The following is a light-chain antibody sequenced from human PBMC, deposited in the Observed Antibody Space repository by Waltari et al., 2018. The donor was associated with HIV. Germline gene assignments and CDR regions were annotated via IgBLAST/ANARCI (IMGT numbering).Light chain of an antibody. CDR2: DVN. CDR1: SSDIGSYNL. Sequence: QSALTQPASVSESPGQSITISCSGTSSDIGSYNLVSWYKQHPGKAPKPIIYDVNNPPSGVSNRFSGSKSGNTASLTISGLQAEDEADYYCSSYAGARGGVFGGGTKLTVL. V-gene: IGLV2-23*02. CDR3: SSYAGARGGV. J-gene: IGLJ2*01.